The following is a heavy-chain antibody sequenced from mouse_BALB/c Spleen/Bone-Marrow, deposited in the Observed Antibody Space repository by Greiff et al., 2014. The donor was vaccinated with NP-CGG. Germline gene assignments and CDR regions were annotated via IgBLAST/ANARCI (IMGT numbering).Heavy chain of an antibody. J-gene: IGHJ1*01. V-gene: IGHV2-9*02. CDR2: IWAGGST. D-gene: IGHD2-3*01. CDR3: ARVYLWYFDV. Sequence: ESGPGLVAPSQSLSITCTVSGFSLTSYGVHWVRQPPGKGLEWLGVIWAGGSTNYNSALMSRLSISKDDSKSQVFLKMNSLHTDDTAMYYCARVYLWYFDVWGAGTTVTVSS. CDR1: GFSLTSYG.